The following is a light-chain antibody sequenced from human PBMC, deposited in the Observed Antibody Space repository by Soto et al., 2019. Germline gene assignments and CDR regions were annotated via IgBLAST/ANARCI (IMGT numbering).Light chain of an antibody. V-gene: IGKV1-5*01. CDR3: QQYNSWET. J-gene: IGKJ1*01. CDR2: DAS. CDR1: QSISSW. Sequence: DIQMTQSPSTLSASVGDRVTITCRASQSISSWLAWYQQKPGKAPTLLIYDASSLESGVPSRFSGSGSGTEFTLTSSSLQPDDFATYYCQQYNSWETFGQGTKVEIK.